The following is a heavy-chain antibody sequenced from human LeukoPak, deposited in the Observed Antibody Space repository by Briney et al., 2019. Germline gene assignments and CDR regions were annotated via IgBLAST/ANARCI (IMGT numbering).Heavy chain of an antibody. CDR2: ISGSGGGIT. D-gene: IGHD6-6*01. CDR3: AKDRTTAARIFDY. CDR1: GFNFANHA. J-gene: IGHJ4*02. Sequence: GGSLRLSCAASGFNFANHAMSWVRQAPGKGLEWVSGISGSGGGITYYTDSVKGRFTVSRDNPKNTLYLQMNSLRAEDTAVYYCAKDRTTAARIFDYWGQGTLVTVSS. V-gene: IGHV3-23*01.